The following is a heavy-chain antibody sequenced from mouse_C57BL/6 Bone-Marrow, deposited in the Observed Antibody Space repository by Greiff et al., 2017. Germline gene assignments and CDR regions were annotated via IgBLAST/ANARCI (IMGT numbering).Heavy chain of an antibody. J-gene: IGHJ4*01. CDR2: IGPENGDT. CDR1: GFNIKDDY. Sequence: VQLQQSGAGLVRPGASVKLSCTASGFNIKDDYMHWVKQRPEQGLEWIGWIGPENGDTEYASKFQGMATITADTSSNKAYLQLSSLTSEDTAVYYCTIYSNYDAMDYWGQGTSVTVSS. CDR3: TIYSNYDAMDY. D-gene: IGHD2-5*01. V-gene: IGHV14-4*01.